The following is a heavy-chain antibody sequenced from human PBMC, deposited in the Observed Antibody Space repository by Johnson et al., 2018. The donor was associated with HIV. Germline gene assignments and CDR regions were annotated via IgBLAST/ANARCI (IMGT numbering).Heavy chain of an antibody. CDR2: IYGGDST. CDR1: GFIVSSNY. J-gene: IGHJ3*02. V-gene: IGHV3-53*01. Sequence: QLVESGGGFFQPGGSLRLSCAASGFIVSSNYMGWVRQAPGTGLEWVAVIYGGDSTKYTDSVKGRFTISRDNAKNSLYLQMNSLRAEDPAVYYCARAASDAFDIWGQGTMVTVSS. CDR3: ARAASDAFDI.